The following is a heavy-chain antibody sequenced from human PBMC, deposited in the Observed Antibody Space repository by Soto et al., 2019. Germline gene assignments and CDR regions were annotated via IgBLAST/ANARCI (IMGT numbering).Heavy chain of an antibody. J-gene: IGHJ5*02. Sequence: SETLSLTCTVSGGSISSYYWSWIRQPPGKGLEWIGYLYYSGSTNYNPSLKSRVTISVDTSKHQFSLTLSSVTAADTALSYCASSPSDTCYYDSSGYPNWFDPWGQGTLVTVSS. CDR3: ASSPSDTCYYDSSGYPNWFDP. CDR1: GGSISSYY. D-gene: IGHD3-22*01. V-gene: IGHV4-59*08. CDR2: LYYSGST.